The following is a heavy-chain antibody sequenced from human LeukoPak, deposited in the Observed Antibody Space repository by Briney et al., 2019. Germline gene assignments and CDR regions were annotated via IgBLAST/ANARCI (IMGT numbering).Heavy chain of an antibody. D-gene: IGHD3-22*01. CDR2: NSYDGSNK. V-gene: IGHV3-30*03. CDR1: GFTISNYW. Sequence: GGSLRLSCAASGFTISNYWMHWVRQAPGKGLEWVAVNSYDGSNKYYADSVKGRFTISRDNAKNTLYLQMNSLRAEDTAVYYCARSLLYYYDSSGPENWGQGSLVTVSS. CDR3: ARSLLYYYDSSGPEN. J-gene: IGHJ4*02.